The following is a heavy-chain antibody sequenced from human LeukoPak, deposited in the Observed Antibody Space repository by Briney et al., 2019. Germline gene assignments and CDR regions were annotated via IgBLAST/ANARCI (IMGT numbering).Heavy chain of an antibody. CDR1: GGTFSSYA. D-gene: IGHD3-22*01. CDR3: TVVVTTYFFDY. V-gene: IGHV1-69*05. J-gene: IGHJ4*02. Sequence: RASVKVSCKASGGTFSSYAISWVRQAPGQGLEWMGRIIPIFGTANYAQKFQGRVTITTDESTSTAYMELSSLRSEDTAVYYCTVVVTTYFFDYWGQGTLVTVSS. CDR2: IIPIFGTA.